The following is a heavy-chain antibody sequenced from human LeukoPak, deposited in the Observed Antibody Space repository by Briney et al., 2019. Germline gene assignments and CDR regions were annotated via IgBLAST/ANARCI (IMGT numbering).Heavy chain of an antibody. CDR3: AKRNTMVRGGPCFDY. CDR2: IFGNGDTT. CDR1: GFTFTNAW. Sequence: GGSLRLSCAASGFTFTNAWMSWVRQAPGKGLEWVSIIFGNGDTTYYADSVKGRFTVSRDNSKDTLYLQMNDLRPDDTAIYYCAKRNTMVRGGPCFDYWGQGLLVTVSS. J-gene: IGHJ4*02. D-gene: IGHD3-10*01. V-gene: IGHV3-23*01.